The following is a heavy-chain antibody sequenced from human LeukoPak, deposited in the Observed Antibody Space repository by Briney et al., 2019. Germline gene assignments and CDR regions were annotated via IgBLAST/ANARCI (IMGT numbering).Heavy chain of an antibody. J-gene: IGHJ4*02. V-gene: IGHV1-69*05. CDR2: IIPIFGTA. D-gene: IGHD6-19*01. CDR3: ARAVAVKGYYFDY. CDR1: GGTFSSYA. Sequence: ASVKVFCKASGGTFSSYAISWVRQAPGQGLEWMGGIIPIFGTANYAQKFQGRVTITTDESTSTAYMELSSLRSEDTAVYYCARAVAVKGYYFDYWGQGTLVTVSS.